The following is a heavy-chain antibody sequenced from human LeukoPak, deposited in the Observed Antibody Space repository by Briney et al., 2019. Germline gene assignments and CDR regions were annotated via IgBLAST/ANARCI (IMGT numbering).Heavy chain of an antibody. J-gene: IGHJ4*02. Sequence: PSETLSLTCAVSGGSISSGGYSWSWVRQPPGKGLEWIGYIYHSGSTYYNPSLKSRVTISVDRPKNQFSLKLSSVTAADTAVYYCARGYYGSGSYYNWGQGTLVTVSS. CDR3: ARGYYGSGSYYN. CDR1: GGSISSGGYS. CDR2: IYHSGST. V-gene: IGHV4-30-2*01. D-gene: IGHD3-10*01.